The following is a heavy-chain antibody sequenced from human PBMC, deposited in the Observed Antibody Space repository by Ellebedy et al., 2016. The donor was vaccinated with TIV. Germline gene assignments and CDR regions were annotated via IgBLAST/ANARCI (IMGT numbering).Heavy chain of an antibody. CDR1: GFAFGGFC. V-gene: IGHV3-21*04. D-gene: IGHD2-2*01. CDR2: ISTISDDV. CDR3: ARGSGYCSSTSCSGETD. J-gene: IGHJ4*02. Sequence: GESLKISCAASGFAFGGFCMNWVRQAPGKGLEWVSSISTISDDVHHTDSVKGRFTISRDNAKNSLYLQMNSLSADDTAVYYCARGSGYCSSTSCSGETDWGQGTPVTVSS.